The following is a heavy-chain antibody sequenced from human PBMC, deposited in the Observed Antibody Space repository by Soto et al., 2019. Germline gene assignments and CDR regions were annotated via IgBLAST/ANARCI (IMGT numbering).Heavy chain of an antibody. Sequence: SCPTNLGRTDPGKRLKWVSVVRNTGGSTLYADSVKGRFTISRDNSKNTPYIQMNSLRVEDAATYYGVNASAEHGPGGRVLDSWGLGNRVTVS. V-gene: IGHV3-23*01. CDR1: SCP. CDR3: VNASAEHGPGGRVLDS. J-gene: IGHJ5*01. D-gene: IGHD2-15*01. CDR2: VRNTGGST.